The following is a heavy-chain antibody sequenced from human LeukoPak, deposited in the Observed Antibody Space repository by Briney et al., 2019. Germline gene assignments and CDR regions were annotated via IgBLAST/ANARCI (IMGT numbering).Heavy chain of an antibody. V-gene: IGHV4-59*01. CDR1: GDSISSYY. CDR2: INYSGST. D-gene: IGHD6-19*01. CDR3: ARDKSSGWRSFDY. Sequence: SETLSLTCTVSGDSISSYYWSWIRQPPGKGLEWIGYINYSGSTNYNPSLKSRVTISLDTPKNQLSLKLSSVTAADTAVYYCARDKSSGWRSFDYWGQGTLVTVSS. J-gene: IGHJ4*02.